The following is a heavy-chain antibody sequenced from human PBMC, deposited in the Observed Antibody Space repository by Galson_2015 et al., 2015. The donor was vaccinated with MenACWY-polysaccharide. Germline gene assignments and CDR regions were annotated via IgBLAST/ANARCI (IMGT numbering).Heavy chain of an antibody. Sequence: SLRLSCAGSGVTFSSYGMGWVRQAPGKGLEWDSGLSPTHGNTYYADSVRGRFTISRDNSKNTLYLQMNSLRAEDTAVYYCAKGAAHYGSGNYYDYWGQGTQVTVSS. CDR3: AKGAAHYGSGNYYDY. D-gene: IGHD3-10*01. CDR2: LSPTHGNT. V-gene: IGHV3-23*01. CDR1: GVTFSSYG. J-gene: IGHJ4*02.